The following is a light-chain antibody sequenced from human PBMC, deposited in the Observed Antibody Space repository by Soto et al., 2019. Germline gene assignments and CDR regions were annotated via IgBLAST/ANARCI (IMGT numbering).Light chain of an antibody. CDR1: QDINSY. CDR3: QQLKRYPLS. V-gene: IGKV1-9*01. CDR2: AAS. Sequence: IQLTQSPSSLSASIGDRVTITCRASQDINSYLAWYQQKPGKAPELLIDAASTLQSGVPSRFSGSGSGTEFTLTISSLQPEDFATYYCQQLKRYPLSFGGGTKVEIK. J-gene: IGKJ4*01.